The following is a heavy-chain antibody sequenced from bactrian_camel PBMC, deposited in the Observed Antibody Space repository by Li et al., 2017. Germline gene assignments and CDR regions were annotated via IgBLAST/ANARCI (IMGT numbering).Heavy chain of an antibody. Sequence: HVQLVESGGDSVWAGGSLTLSCTASGDTDCGAMWCWKRQAPGNEREDVSCISCGGAINIAKYVKGRFTISQENDKKTVYLRMNNLKPEDTAMYYCAAVAEGRTVEGGVSLWTLFESGYWGQGTQVTV. CDR3: AAVAEGRTVEGGVSLWTLFESGY. J-gene: IGHJ4*01. CDR1: GDTDCGAM. V-gene: IGHV3S53*01. CDR2: ISCGGAI. D-gene: IGHD3*01.